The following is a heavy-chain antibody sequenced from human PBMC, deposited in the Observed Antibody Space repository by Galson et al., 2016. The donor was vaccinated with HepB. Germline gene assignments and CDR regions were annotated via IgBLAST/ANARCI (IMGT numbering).Heavy chain of an antibody. Sequence: SLRLSCAASGFTFSRFWMSWVRQAPGKGPEWVANTKEDGSEKYYVDSVEGRFTISRDNAKNSLYLQMKSLRAEDTAVYYCARHMVRGVYGHWYFDLWGRGTLVTVPS. CDR3: ARHMVRGVYGHWYFDL. V-gene: IGHV3-7*01. D-gene: IGHD3-10*01. J-gene: IGHJ2*01. CDR2: TKEDGSEK. CDR1: GFTFSRFW.